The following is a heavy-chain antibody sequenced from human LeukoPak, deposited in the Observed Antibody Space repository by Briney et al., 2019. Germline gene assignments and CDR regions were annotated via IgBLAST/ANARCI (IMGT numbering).Heavy chain of an antibody. D-gene: IGHD3-10*01. Sequence: ASVTVSCKASGYTFTGYYMHWVRQAPGQGLEWMGWINPNSGGTNYAQKFQGRVTMTRDTSISTAYMELSRLTSDDTAVYYCARSPYYYGSGSYFDYWGQGTLVTVSS. V-gene: IGHV1-2*02. CDR3: ARSPYYYGSGSYFDY. J-gene: IGHJ4*02. CDR1: GYTFTGYY. CDR2: INPNSGGT.